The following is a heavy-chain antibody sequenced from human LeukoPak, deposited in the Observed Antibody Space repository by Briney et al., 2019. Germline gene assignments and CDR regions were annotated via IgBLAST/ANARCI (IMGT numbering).Heavy chain of an antibody. CDR2: IYTSGST. V-gene: IGHV4-4*07. CDR3: DWMGSSWYRGWFDP. J-gene: IGHJ5*02. CDR1: GGSISSYY. D-gene: IGHD6-13*01. Sequence: PSETLSLTCTVSGGSISSYYWSWIRQPAGKGLEWIGRIYTSGSTNYNPSLKSRVTTSVDTSKNQFSLKLSSVTAADTAVYYSDWMGSSWYRGWFDPRGQGTLVTFSS.